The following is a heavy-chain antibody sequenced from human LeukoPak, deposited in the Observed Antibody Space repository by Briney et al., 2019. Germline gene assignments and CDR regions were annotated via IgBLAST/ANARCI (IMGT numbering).Heavy chain of an antibody. Sequence: SETLSLTCTVSGGSISSYYWSWIRQPPGKGLEWIGYTYYSGSTNYNPSLKSRVTISVDTSKNQFSLKLSSVTAADTAVYYCARDRNLYYFDYWGQGTLVTVSS. CDR1: GGSISSYY. CDR3: ARDRNLYYFDY. CDR2: TYYSGST. D-gene: IGHD1-14*01. V-gene: IGHV4-59*01. J-gene: IGHJ4*02.